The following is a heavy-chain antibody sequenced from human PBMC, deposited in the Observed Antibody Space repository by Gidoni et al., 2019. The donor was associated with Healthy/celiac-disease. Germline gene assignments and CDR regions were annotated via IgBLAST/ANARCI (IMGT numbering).Heavy chain of an antibody. V-gene: IGHV3-23*01. Sequence: EVQLLESGGGLVQPGGSLRLSCAASGVTFSSYAMSWVRQAPGKGLEWVSAISGSGGSTYYADSVKGRFTISRDNSKNTLYLQMNSLRAEDTAVYYCAKDLWATRYYFDYWGQGTLVTVSS. CDR2: ISGSGGST. D-gene: IGHD2-15*01. J-gene: IGHJ4*02. CDR1: GVTFSSYA. CDR3: AKDLWATRYYFDY.